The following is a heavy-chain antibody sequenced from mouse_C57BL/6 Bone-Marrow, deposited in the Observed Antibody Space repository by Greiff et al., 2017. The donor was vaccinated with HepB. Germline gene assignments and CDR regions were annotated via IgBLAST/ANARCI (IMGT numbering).Heavy chain of an antibody. V-gene: IGHV1-67*01. J-gene: IGHJ3*01. CDR2: ISTYYGDA. CDR3: ARRGPNWDRSGY. Sequence: VKLVESGPELVRPGVSVKISCKGSGYTFTDYAMHWVKQSHAKSLEWIGVISTYYGDASYNQKFKDKATMTVDKSSSTAYMELARLTSEDSAVYYCARRGPNWDRSGYWGQGTLVTVSA. CDR1: GYTFTDYA. D-gene: IGHD4-1*01.